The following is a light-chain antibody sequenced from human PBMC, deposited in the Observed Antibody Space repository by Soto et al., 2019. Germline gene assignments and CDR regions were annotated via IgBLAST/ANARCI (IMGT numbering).Light chain of an antibody. CDR2: GAS. V-gene: IGKV3-20*01. Sequence: EIVLTQSPGTLALSPGEGATLSCRASQSVSSGFGAWYQPKPGQAPRILIYGASTRATGIVERFSGSGSGTEFTLTIKGLEHEDFVVYYCHQYGASPATFGPGTKVEIK. CDR3: HQYGASPAT. CDR1: QSVSSGF. J-gene: IGKJ1*01.